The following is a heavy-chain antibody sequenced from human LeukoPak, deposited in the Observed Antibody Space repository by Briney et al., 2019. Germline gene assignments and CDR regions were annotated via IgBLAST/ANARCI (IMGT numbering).Heavy chain of an antibody. CDR1: GFTFSSYW. CDR2: INSDGSST. V-gene: IGHV3-74*01. CDR3: ARAKPYSSLSLDY. Sequence: GGSLRLSCAASGFTFSSYWMHWVRQAPGKELVWVSRINSDGSSTSYADSVKGRFTISRDNAKNTLYLQMNSLRAEDTAVYYCARAKPYSSLSLDYWGQGTLVTVSS. J-gene: IGHJ4*02. D-gene: IGHD6-6*01.